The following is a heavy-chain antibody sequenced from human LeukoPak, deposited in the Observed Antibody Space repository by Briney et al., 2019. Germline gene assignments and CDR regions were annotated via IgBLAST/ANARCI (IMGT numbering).Heavy chain of an antibody. Sequence: SETLSLTCTVSAGSISSYYWSWIRQPPGKGLEWIGYIYYSGSINYNPSLKSRVTMSVDTSKNQFSLKLSSVTAADTAVYYCARGTTPLDHWGQGTLVTVSS. V-gene: IGHV4-59*01. CDR3: ARGTTPLDH. CDR2: IYYSGSI. D-gene: IGHD1-7*01. J-gene: IGHJ4*02. CDR1: AGSISSYY.